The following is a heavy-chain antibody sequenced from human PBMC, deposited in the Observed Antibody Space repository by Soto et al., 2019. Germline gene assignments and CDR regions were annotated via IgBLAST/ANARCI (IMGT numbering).Heavy chain of an antibody. D-gene: IGHD3-10*01. CDR1: GYTFTSYD. V-gene: IGHV1-8*01. Sequence: GASVKVSCKASGYTFTSYDINWVRQATGQGLEWMGWMNPNSGNTGYAQKFQGRVTMTRNTSISTAYMELSSLRSEDTAVYYCARVRYYYGSGSKTKWFDPWGQGTLVTVSS. CDR2: MNPNSGNT. J-gene: IGHJ5*02. CDR3: ARVRYYYGSGSKTKWFDP.